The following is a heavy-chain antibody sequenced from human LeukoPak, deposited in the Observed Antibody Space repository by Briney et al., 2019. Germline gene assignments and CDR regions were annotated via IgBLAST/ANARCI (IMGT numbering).Heavy chain of an antibody. D-gene: IGHD5-18*01. CDR2: IYYSGTT. CDR1: GGSISSSPYY. V-gene: IGHV4-39*07. Sequence: SETLSLTCTVSGGSISSSPYYWGWIRQPPGKGLEWIGSIYYSGTTHYSPSLESRVTISVDTSKNQFSLKLASVTAADTAIYYCAKGAGGFSYYNWFDPWGQGTLVTVSS. J-gene: IGHJ5*02. CDR3: AKGAGGFSYYNWFDP.